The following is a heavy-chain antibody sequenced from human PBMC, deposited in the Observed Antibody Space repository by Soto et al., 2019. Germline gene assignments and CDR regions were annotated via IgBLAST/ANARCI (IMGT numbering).Heavy chain of an antibody. J-gene: IGHJ3*02. Sequence: EVQLVESGGGLVQPGGSLRLSCAASGLSFSSHWMSWVRQAPGRGLEWVANIRQDGGEEQYSDSVKGRFTLSRDNAKNSLYLQMNGLRVDDTAVYYCAKSEGYSFDIRGQGTMVTVPS. D-gene: IGHD1-1*01. CDR3: AKSEGYSFDI. CDR1: GLSFSSHW. V-gene: IGHV3-7*01. CDR2: IRQDGGEE.